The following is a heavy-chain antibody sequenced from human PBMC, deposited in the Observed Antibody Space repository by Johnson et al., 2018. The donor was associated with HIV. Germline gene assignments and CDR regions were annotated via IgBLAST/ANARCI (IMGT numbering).Heavy chain of an antibody. Sequence: VQLVESGGGLVHPGGSLRLSCAVSGFTLDNFAIHWFRQAPGRALAWVSVICCNIGRIGYAASVKARFPISRDNAKNSRYPQMNSLRAEDTALYYCAKDRDLAAAGTDAFDIWGQGTMVTVSS. J-gene: IGHJ3*02. CDR1: GFTLDNFA. CDR2: ICCNIGRI. CDR3: AKDRDLAAAGTDAFDI. D-gene: IGHD6-13*01. V-gene: IGHV3-9*01.